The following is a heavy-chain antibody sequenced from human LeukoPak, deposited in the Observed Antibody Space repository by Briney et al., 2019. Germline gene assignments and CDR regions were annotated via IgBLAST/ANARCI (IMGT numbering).Heavy chain of an antibody. CDR2: ISSSSSTI. V-gene: IGHV3-48*04. Sequence: GGSLRLSCAASGFTFSSYSMNWVRQAPGKGLEWVSYISSSSSTIYYADSVKGRFTISRDNAKNSLYLQMNSLRAEDTAVYYCARDGPYSSGWYSFDYWGQGTLVTVSS. CDR3: ARDGPYSSGWYSFDY. CDR1: GFTFSSYS. J-gene: IGHJ4*02. D-gene: IGHD6-19*01.